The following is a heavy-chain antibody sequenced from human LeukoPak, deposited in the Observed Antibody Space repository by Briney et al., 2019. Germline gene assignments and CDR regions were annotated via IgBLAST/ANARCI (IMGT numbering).Heavy chain of an antibody. CDR3: TRQRPQTGTFDY. CDR2: VRDRANSYAT. V-gene: IGHV3-73*01. D-gene: IGHD3-9*01. CDR1: GFSFSDSP. Sequence: GGSLRLSCAASGFSFSDSPAHWVRQASGKGLEWVGRVRDRANSYATGYAASVEGRFTISRDDSENTAYLQMNSLIIEDTVVYYCTRQRPQTGTFDYWGQGVLVTVSS. J-gene: IGHJ4*02.